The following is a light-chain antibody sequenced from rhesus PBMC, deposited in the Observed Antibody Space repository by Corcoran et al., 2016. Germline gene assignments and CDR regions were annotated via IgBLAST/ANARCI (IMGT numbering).Light chain of an antibody. CDR2: RAS. CDR1: QSLSNY. CDR3: QQGYSYPLT. J-gene: IGKJ4*01. V-gene: IGKV1S9*01. Sequence: DIQMTQSPSSLSASVGDRVTITCQASQSLSNYLNWYQQKPGKIPKLLIYRASTLQSGIPSRFSGNGSGTDFTLTISSLQPEDFPTYYCQQGYSYPLTFGGGTKVELK.